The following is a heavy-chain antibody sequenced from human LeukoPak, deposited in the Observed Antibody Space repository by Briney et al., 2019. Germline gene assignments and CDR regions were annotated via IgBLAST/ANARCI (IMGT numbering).Heavy chain of an antibody. D-gene: IGHD5-24*01. CDR3: ARAPLVLQYRWWFDP. CDR2: ISSSGSTI. CDR1: GFTFRSYE. J-gene: IGHJ5*02. Sequence: SLRLSCAASGFTFRSYEMNWVRQAPGKGLEWVSYISSSGSTIYYADSVKGRFTISRDNAKNSLYLQMNSLRAEDTAVYHCARAPLVLQYRWWFDPWGQGTLVIVSS. V-gene: IGHV3-48*03.